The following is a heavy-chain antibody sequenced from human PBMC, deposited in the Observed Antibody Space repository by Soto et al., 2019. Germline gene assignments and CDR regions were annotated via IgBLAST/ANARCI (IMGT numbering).Heavy chain of an antibody. Sequence: ASVKVSCKSSGYTFTGYYMHWVRQAPGQGLEWMGWISPYNGDTTYAQKFQGRVTMTTDTSTRTAYMELRSLRSDDTAVYYCAREVGHMDVWGQGTTVTVSS. CDR3: AREVGHMDV. CDR2: ISPYNGDT. J-gene: IGHJ6*02. V-gene: IGHV1-18*04. CDR1: GYTFTGYY. D-gene: IGHD2-2*01.